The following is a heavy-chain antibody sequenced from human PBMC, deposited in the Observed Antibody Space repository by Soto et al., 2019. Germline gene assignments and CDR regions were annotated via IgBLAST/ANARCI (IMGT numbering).Heavy chain of an antibody. V-gene: IGHV4-34*01. D-gene: IGHD3-9*01. Sequence: SETLSLTCAVYGGSFSGYYWSWIRQPPGKGLEWIGEINHSGSTNYNPSLKSRVTISVDTSKNQFSLKLSSVTAADTAVYYCARHNPRYFDWLRGPNWFDPWGQGTLVTVS. CDR1: GGSFSGYY. J-gene: IGHJ5*02. CDR2: INHSGST. CDR3: ARHNPRYFDWLRGPNWFDP.